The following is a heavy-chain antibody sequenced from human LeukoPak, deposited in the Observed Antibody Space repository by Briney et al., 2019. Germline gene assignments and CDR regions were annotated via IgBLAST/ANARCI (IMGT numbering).Heavy chain of an antibody. J-gene: IGHJ4*02. D-gene: IGHD1-26*01. V-gene: IGHV3-7*01. CDR1: GFTFSSYW. CDR3: ARRRATSSPWFFDY. CDR2: IKQDGSEK. Sequence: PGGSLRLSCAASGFTFSSYWMSWVRQAPGKGLEWVANIKQDGSEKYYVDSVKGRFTISRDNAKNSLYLQMNSLRAEDTAVYYCARRRATSSPWFFDYWGQGTLVTVSS.